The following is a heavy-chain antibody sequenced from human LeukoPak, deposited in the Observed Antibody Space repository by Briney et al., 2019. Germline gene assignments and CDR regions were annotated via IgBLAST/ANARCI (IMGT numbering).Heavy chain of an antibody. D-gene: IGHD3-10*01. CDR2: IYYNGDT. Sequence: SETLSLTCNVSGGSISSSSFYWGWLRQPPGKGLEWIGSIYYNGDTYYNPSLKSRVIILVDTSKNEFSLKLNSVTAADTAVYYCARDEAGHGSGSYYEDAFDIWGQGTTVIVSS. V-gene: IGHV4-39*07. CDR1: GGSISSSSFY. CDR3: ARDEAGHGSGSYYEDAFDI. J-gene: IGHJ3*02.